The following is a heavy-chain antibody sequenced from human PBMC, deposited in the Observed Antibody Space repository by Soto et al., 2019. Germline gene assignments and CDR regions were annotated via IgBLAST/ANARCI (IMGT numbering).Heavy chain of an antibody. CDR2: INHSGST. Sequence: SETLSLTCAVYGGSFSGYYWSWIRQPPGKGLEWIGEINHSGSTNYNPSLKSRVTISVDTSKNQFSLKLSSVTAADTAVYCCARALLRSGDYIDYWGQGTLVTVSS. D-gene: IGHD6-25*01. CDR3: ARALLRSGDYIDY. CDR1: GGSFSGYY. J-gene: IGHJ4*02. V-gene: IGHV4-34*01.